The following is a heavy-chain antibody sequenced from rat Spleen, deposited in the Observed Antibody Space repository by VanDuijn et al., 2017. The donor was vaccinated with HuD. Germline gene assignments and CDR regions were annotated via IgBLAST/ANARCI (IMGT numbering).Heavy chain of an antibody. V-gene: IGHV5-58*01. CDR1: GFTFSGYR. CDR3: ATDWY. Sequence: EVQLVETGGGLVQPGESLKLSCVASGFTFSGYRMYWIRQAPGEGLEWISSISPDGGSTYYPDSVKGRFTISRDNAKSTLYLQMDSLRSEDTATYYCATDWYWGQGVMVTVSS. CDR2: ISPDGGST. J-gene: IGHJ2*01.